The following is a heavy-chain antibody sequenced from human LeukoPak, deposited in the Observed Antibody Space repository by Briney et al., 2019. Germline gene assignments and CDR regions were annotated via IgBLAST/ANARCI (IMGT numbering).Heavy chain of an antibody. Sequence: PGGSLRLSCAASGFTFSSYEMNWVRQAPGKGLEWVSYISSSGSTIYYADSVKGRFTISRDNAKNSLYLQMNSLRAEDTAVYYCARDSRDSSGWYWDNWFDPWGQGTLATVSS. V-gene: IGHV3-48*03. CDR1: GFTFSSYE. J-gene: IGHJ5*02. CDR3: ARDSRDSSGWYWDNWFDP. CDR2: ISSSGSTI. D-gene: IGHD6-19*01.